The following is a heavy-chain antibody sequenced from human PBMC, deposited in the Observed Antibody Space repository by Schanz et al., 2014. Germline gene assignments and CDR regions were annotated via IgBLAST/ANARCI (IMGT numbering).Heavy chain of an antibody. J-gene: IGHJ4*02. Sequence: EMQLLESGEGLAQPGGSLRLSCAASGFTLSNYAMSWVRQAPGKGLEWVSAISGSGGSTYYADSVKGRFTISRDNTKNSLFLQMNSLRAEDTAVYYCARKVVATIGGYYDNWGQGTLVIVSS. CDR2: ISGSGGST. CDR3: ARKVVATIGGYYDN. D-gene: IGHD5-12*01. V-gene: IGHV3-23*01. CDR1: GFTLSNYA.